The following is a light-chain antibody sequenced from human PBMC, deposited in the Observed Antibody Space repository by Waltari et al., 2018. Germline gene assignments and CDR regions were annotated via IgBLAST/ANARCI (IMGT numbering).Light chain of an antibody. CDR2: KVS. J-gene: IGKJ2*01. Sequence: DVVMTQSPLSLPVTLGQPASIPCKSTQSLVHSDGNTHLNWFQQRPGQSPRRLIYKVSKRDSGVSDRFSGSGSGTDFTLKISRVEAEDVGVYYCMQGTHWPYTFGQGTKLDIK. CDR1: QSLVHSDGNTH. CDR3: MQGTHWPYT. V-gene: IGKV2-30*02.